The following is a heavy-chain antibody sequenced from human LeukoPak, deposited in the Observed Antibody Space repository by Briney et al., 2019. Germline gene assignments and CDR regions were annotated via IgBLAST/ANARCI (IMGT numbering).Heavy chain of an antibody. Sequence: GGSLRLSCAAPGFTFSSYGMHWVRQAPGKGLEWVAVIWYDGSNKYYVDSVKGRFTISRDNSKNTLYLQMNSLRAEDTAVYYCARGAYGSGTYHDFDIWGQGTMVTVSS. CDR2: IWYDGSNK. CDR1: GFTFSSYG. D-gene: IGHD3-10*01. V-gene: IGHV3-33*01. CDR3: ARGAYGSGTYHDFDI. J-gene: IGHJ3*02.